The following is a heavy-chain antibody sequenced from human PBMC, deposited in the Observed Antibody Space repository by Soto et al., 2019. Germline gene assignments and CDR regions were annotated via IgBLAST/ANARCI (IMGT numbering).Heavy chain of an antibody. CDR2: INHSGST. V-gene: IGHV4-34*01. Sequence: SETLSLTCAVYGGSFSGYYWSWIRQPPGKGLEWIGEINHSGSTNYNPSLKSRVTISVDTSKNQFSLKRSSLTAADTAVYYCARAGYCSSTSCYEYKDAFDIWGQGTMVTVSS. D-gene: IGHD2-2*01. CDR1: GGSFSGYY. J-gene: IGHJ3*02. CDR3: ARAGYCSSTSCYEYKDAFDI.